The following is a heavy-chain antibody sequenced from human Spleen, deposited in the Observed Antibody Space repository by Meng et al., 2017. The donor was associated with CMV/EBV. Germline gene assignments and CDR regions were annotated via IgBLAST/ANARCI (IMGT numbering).Heavy chain of an antibody. J-gene: IGHJ6*02. CDR1: GGSISSYY. D-gene: IGHD2-2*02. Sequence: SETLSLTCTVSGGSISSYYWSWIRQPPGKGLEWIGYIYYSGSTNYNPSLKSRVTISVDTSKNQFSLKLSSVTAADTAVYYCARDLRGDCSSTSCYTGRGYYYYGMDVWGQGTTVTVSS. CDR3: ARDLRGDCSSTSCYTGRGYYYYGMDV. V-gene: IGHV4-59*01. CDR2: IYYSGST.